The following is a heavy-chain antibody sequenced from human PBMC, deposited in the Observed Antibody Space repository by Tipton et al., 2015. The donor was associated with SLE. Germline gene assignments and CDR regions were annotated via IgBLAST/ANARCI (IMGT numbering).Heavy chain of an antibody. Sequence: TLSLTCTVSGGSISNYYWSWIRQSPGKGLERIGFFYFSGSSQYNPSLKSRVAISADTSNNQFSLELRSVTAADTAVYYCARGELIEGFDPWGQGTLVTVAA. CDR3: ARGELIEGFDP. D-gene: IGHD3-22*01. CDR1: GGSISNYY. V-gene: IGHV4-59*01. J-gene: IGHJ5*02. CDR2: FYFSGSS.